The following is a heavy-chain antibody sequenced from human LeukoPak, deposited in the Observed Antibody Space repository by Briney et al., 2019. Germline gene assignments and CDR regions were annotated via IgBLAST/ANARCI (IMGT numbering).Heavy chain of an antibody. CDR3: ARTLYRCSSTSCYAGYYYYGMDV. D-gene: IGHD2-2*01. Sequence: PSETLSLTCAVYGGSFSGYYWSWIRHPPGKGLEWIGEINHSGSTNYNPSLKSRVTISVDTSKNQYSLKRNSVTAAETAVYYCARTLYRCSSTSCYAGYYYYGMDVWGQGTTVTVSS. CDR1: GGSFSGYY. V-gene: IGHV4-34*01. CDR2: INHSGST. J-gene: IGHJ6*02.